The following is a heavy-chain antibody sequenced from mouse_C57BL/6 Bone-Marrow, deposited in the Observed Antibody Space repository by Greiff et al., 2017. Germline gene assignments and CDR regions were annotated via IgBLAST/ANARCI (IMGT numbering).Heavy chain of an antibody. V-gene: IGHV5-17*01. D-gene: IGHD2-12*01. CDR2: ISSGSSTI. J-gene: IGHJ2*01. CDR1: GFTFSDYG. Sequence: EVMLVESGGGLVKPGGSLKLSCAASGFTFSDYGMHWVRQAPEKGLEWVAYISSGSSTIYYADTVKGRFTISRDNAKNTLFLQMTSLRSEDTAMYYCARVSYEYYFDYWGQGTTLTVS. CDR3: ARVSYEYYFDY.